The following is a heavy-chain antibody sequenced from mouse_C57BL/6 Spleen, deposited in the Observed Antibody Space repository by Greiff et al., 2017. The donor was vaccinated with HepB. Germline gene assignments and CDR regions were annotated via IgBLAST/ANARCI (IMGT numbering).Heavy chain of an antibody. Sequence: VQLQQSDAELVKPGASVKISCKVSGYTFTDHTIHWMKQRPEQGLEWIGYIYPRDGSTKYNEKFKGKATLTADKSSSTAYMQLNSLTSEDSAVYCCARAGGSSPSYWYFDVWGTGTTVTVSS. CDR1: GYTFTDHT. CDR3: ARAGGSSPSYWYFDV. V-gene: IGHV1-78*01. CDR2: IYPRDGST. J-gene: IGHJ1*03. D-gene: IGHD1-1*01.